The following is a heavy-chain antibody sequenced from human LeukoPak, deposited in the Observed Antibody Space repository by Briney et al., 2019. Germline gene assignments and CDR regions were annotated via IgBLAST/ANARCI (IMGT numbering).Heavy chain of an antibody. CDR1: GFTFSTSS. D-gene: IGHD3-22*01. CDR3: ARGRDYYDSSGTSTDI. V-gene: IGHV3-21*01. J-gene: IGHJ3*02. CDR2: ISSSSNYI. Sequence: GGSLRLSCAASGFTFSTSSMDWVRQAPGKGLEWVSSISSSSNYINYADSVKGRFTISRDNAKNSLYLQMNSLRAEDTAVYYCARGRDYYDSSGTSTDIWGQGTMVTVSS.